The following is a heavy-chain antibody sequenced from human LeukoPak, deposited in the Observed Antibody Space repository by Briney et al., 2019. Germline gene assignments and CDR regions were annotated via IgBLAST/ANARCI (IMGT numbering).Heavy chain of an antibody. Sequence: PGGSLRLSCAASGFTFSNNWMHWVRQAPGKGLVWVSRINPDGRRTDYADSVKGRFTISRDNAKNTLYLQMNRLRVEDTAVYYCAREVEEVPTAMGVYYYFMDVWGKGTTVTVSS. D-gene: IGHD2-2*01. V-gene: IGHV3-74*01. CDR2: INPDGRRT. CDR3: AREVEEVPTAMGVYYYFMDV. J-gene: IGHJ6*03. CDR1: GFTFSNNW.